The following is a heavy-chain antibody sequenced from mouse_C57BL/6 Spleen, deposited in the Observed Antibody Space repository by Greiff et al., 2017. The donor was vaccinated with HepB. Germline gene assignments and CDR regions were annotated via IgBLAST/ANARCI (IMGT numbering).Heavy chain of an antibody. V-gene: IGHV1-59*01. J-gene: IGHJ4*01. CDR2: IDPSDSYT. CDR3: ARGGAMDY. CDR1: GYTFTSYW. Sequence: QVQLQQPGAELVRPGTSVKLSCKASGYTFTSYWMHWVKQRPGQGLEWIGVIDPSDSYTNCNQKFKGKATLTVDTSSSTAYMQLSSLTSEDSAVYYCARGGAMDYWGQGTSVTVSS.